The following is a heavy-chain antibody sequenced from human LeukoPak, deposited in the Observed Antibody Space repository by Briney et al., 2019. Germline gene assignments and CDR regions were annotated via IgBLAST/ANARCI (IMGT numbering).Heavy chain of an antibody. J-gene: IGHJ6*03. D-gene: IGHD6-6*01. V-gene: IGHV1-8*03. CDR3: ARADGSSSIDYYHLDV. CDR2: MNPNSGNT. Sequence: ASVKVSCKASGYIFTDYYMHWVRQATGQGLEWMGWMNPNSGNTGYAQKFQGRVTITRNTSTSTAYMELSSLRSEDTAIYYCARADGSSSIDYYHLDVWGKGTTVTVSS. CDR1: GYIFTDYY.